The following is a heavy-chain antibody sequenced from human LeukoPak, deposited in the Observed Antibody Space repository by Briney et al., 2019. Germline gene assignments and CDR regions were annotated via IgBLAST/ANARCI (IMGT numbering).Heavy chain of an antibody. D-gene: IGHD3-16*01. CDR2: IHYSGGT. V-gene: IGHV4-59*01. CDR3: ARMLTFGVSAFDI. Sequence: SETLSLTCTVSGVSISNYYWSWIRQPPGKGLEWIGYIHYSGGTKYNPSLQSRVAMAVDTSKNQFSLKLNSVTAADTAVYYCARMLTFGVSAFDIWGQGTMVTVSS. J-gene: IGHJ3*02. CDR1: GVSISNYY.